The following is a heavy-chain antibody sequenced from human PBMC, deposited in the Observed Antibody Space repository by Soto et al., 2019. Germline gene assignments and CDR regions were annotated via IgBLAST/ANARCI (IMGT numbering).Heavy chain of an antibody. CDR2: LIPMFGTT. CDR1: GGTFSSYS. Sequence: QVQLVQSGAEVKTPGSSVKVSCKASGGTFSSYSINWVRQAPGQGLEWMGRLIPMFGTTDYAQRFQGRVTFTADESTSTVSMEVTNLTSEDTAVYYGARAVVLTFTRFYDMDVWGQGTTVTVSS. D-gene: IGHD3-9*01. V-gene: IGHV1-69*18. J-gene: IGHJ6*02. CDR3: ARAVVLTFTRFYDMDV.